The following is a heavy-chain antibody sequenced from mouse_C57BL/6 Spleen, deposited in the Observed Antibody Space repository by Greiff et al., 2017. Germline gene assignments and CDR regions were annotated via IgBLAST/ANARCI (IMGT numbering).Heavy chain of an antibody. J-gene: IGHJ2*01. V-gene: IGHV1-85*01. Sequence: VQLVESGPELVKPGASVKLSCKASGYTFTSYDINWVKQRPGQGLEWIGWIYPRDGSTKYNEKLKGKATLTVDTSSSTAYMELHSLTSEDSAVYFCARDYGGYYFDYWAQGTTLTVSS. D-gene: IGHD2-4*01. CDR2: IYPRDGST. CDR3: ARDYGGYYFDY. CDR1: GYTFTSYD.